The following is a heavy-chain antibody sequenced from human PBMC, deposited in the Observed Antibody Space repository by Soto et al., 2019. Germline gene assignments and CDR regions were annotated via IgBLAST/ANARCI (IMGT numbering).Heavy chain of an antibody. CDR3: AKDREYYDSSGLSYFDY. D-gene: IGHD3-22*01. Sequence: PGGSLRLSCAASGFTFSSYGMHWVRQAPGKGLEWVAVISYDGSNKYYADSVKGRFTISRDNSKNTLYLQMNSLRAEDTAVYYCAKDREYYDSSGLSYFDYWGQGTLVTVSS. J-gene: IGHJ4*02. CDR2: ISYDGSNK. CDR1: GFTFSSYG. V-gene: IGHV3-30*18.